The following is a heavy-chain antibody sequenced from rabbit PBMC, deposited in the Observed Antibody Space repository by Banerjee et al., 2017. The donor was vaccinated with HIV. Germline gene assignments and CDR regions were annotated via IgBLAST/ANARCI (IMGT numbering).Heavy chain of an antibody. V-gene: IGHV1S45*01. CDR3: ARTSSDWGGSFNL. CDR2: INIGSDST. D-gene: IGHD4-1*01. J-gene: IGHJ4*01. Sequence: QEQLEESGGDLVKPEGSLTLTCTASGFSFSSSYWISWVRQAPGKGLEWIGCINIGSDSTYYASWAKGRYTISKTSSTTGTLQMTRLTAADTATYFCARTSSDWGGSFNLWGPGTLVTVS. CDR1: GFSFSSSYW.